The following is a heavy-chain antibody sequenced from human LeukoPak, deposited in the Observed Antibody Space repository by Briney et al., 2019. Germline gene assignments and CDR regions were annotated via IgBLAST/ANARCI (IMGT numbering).Heavy chain of an antibody. CDR1: GGSISSSNCY. J-gene: IGHJ5*01. CDR2: IYYSGST. V-gene: IGHV4-39*07. CDR3: AKAGFDCSGGSCYPNWFDS. D-gene: IGHD2-15*01. Sequence: SETLSLTCTVSGGSISSSNCYWGWIRQPPGKGLEWIGSIYYSGSTNYNPSLKGRVTMSVDTSKNQFSLKLTSVTAADTAVYYCAKAGFDCSGGSCYPNWFDSWGQGTLVTVSS.